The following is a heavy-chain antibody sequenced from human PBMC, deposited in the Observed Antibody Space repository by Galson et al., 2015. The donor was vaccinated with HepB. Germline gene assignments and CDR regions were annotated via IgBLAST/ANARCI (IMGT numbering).Heavy chain of an antibody. Sequence: PALVKPTQPLTLTCTFSGFSLSTSGVGVGWIRQPPGKALEWLALIYWDDDKRYSPSLKSRLTITKDTSKNQVVLTMTNMDPVDTATYYCAHRRRRILYYNWFDPWGQGTLVTVSS. J-gene: IGHJ5*02. CDR2: IYWDDDK. D-gene: IGHD2-8*01. CDR1: GFSLSTSGVG. CDR3: AHRRRRILYYNWFDP. V-gene: IGHV2-5*02.